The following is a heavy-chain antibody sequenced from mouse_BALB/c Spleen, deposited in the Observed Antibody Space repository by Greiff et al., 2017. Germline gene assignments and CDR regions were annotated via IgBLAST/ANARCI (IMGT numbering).Heavy chain of an antibody. CDR3: ASAYYRYDGAMDY. D-gene: IGHD2-14*01. Sequence: EVQRVESGGGLVKPGGSLKLSCAASGFTFSSYGMSWVRQTPDKRLEWVATISSGGSYTYYPDSVKGRFTISRDNAKNTLYLQMSSLKSEDTAMYYCASAYYRYDGAMDYWGQGTSVTVSS. CDR2: ISSGGSYT. V-gene: IGHV5-6*01. J-gene: IGHJ4*01. CDR1: GFTFSSYG.